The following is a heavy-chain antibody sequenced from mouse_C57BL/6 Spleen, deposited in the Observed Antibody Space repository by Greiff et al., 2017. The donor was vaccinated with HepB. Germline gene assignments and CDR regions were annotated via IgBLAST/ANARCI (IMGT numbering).Heavy chain of an antibody. V-gene: IGHV1-80*01. CDR3: ARGRPAPGAY. J-gene: IGHJ3*01. CDR1: GYAFSSYW. CDR2: IYPGDGDT. Sequence: VKLQESGAELVKPGASVKISCKASGYAFSSYWMNWVKQRPGKGLEWIGQIYPGDGDTNYNGKFKGKATLTADKSSSTAYMQLSSLTSEDSAVYFCARGRPAPGAYWGQGTLVTVSA.